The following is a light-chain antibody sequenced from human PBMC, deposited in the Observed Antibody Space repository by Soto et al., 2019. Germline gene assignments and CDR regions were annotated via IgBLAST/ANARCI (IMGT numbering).Light chain of an antibody. V-gene: IGKV3-15*01. CDR1: QSVNTN. Sequence: EIEMTQSPATLSVSPGERATLSCRASQSVNTNLAWYQQKPGQAPRLLIYGASTRAPGIPARFSGSGSGTEFTLTVSSLQSEDFAVYFCQQYGSSPITFGQGTRLEI. CDR3: QQYGSSPIT. CDR2: GAS. J-gene: IGKJ5*01.